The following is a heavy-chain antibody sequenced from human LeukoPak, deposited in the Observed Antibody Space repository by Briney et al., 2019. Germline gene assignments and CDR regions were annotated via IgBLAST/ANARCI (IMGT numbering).Heavy chain of an antibody. V-gene: IGHV4-39*01. CDR2: IYYSGST. D-gene: IGHD3-22*01. CDR3: ARSRNYYDSISGFDP. J-gene: IGHJ5*02. Sequence: MASETLSLTCTVSGGSISSSSYYWGWIRQPPGKGLESIGSIYYSGSTYYNPSLKSRVTISVDTSKNQFSLKLSSVTAADTAVYYCARSRNYYDSISGFDPWGQGTLVTVSS. CDR1: GGSISSSSYY.